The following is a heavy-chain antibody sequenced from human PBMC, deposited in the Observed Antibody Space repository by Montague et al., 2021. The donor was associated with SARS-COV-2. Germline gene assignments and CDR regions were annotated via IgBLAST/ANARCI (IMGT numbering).Heavy chain of an antibody. Sequence: SETLSLTCSVSGDSIGSGTFHWAWIRQSPGKGLEWIGYIYYSGSTNYSPPLKSRVTISVDTSKNQFSLKLSSVTAADTAVYYCARDGYNAHQNYWYFDLWGRGTLVTVSS. D-gene: IGHD5-24*01. CDR2: IYYSGST. CDR3: ARDGYNAHQNYWYFDL. J-gene: IGHJ2*01. CDR1: GDSIGSGTFH. V-gene: IGHV4-61*01.